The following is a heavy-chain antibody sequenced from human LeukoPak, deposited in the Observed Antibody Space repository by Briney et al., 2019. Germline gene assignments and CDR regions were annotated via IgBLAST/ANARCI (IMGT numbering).Heavy chain of an antibody. CDR3: ASGGSSSMEGPYYYYGMDV. V-gene: IGHV1-69*04. Sequence: SVKVSCKASGGTFSSYAISWVRQAPGQGLECMGRIIPVFGIANYEQKFQGRVTITADKSTSTAYMELSSLRSEDTAVYYCASGGSSSMEGPYYYYGMDVWGQGTTVTVSS. CDR1: GGTFSSYA. J-gene: IGHJ6*02. CDR2: IIPVFGIA. D-gene: IGHD6-6*01.